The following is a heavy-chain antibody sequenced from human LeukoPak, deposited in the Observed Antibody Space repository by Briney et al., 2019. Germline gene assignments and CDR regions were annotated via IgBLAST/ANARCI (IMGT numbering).Heavy chain of an antibody. CDR1: GGSFSGYY. CDR3: ARHNSKAYYYGSGRPFDY. D-gene: IGHD3-10*01. CDR2: INHSGST. J-gene: IGHJ4*02. V-gene: IGHV4-34*01. Sequence: SETLSLTCAVYGGSFSGYYWSWIRQPPGKGLEWIGEINHSGSTNYNPSLKSRVTISVDTSKNQFSLKLSSVTAADTAVYYCARHNSKAYYYGSGRPFDYWGQGTLVTVSS.